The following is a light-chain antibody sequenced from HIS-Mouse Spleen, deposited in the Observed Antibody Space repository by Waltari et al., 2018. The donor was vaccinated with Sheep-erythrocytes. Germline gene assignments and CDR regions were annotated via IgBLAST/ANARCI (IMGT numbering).Light chain of an antibody. CDR3: CSYAGSYNHV. CDR1: SSDVGGYNY. J-gene: IGLJ1*01. CDR2: EVS. Sequence: QSALTQPPSASGSPGQSVTISCTGTSSDVGGYNYVSWYQQHPGKAPKRMIYEVSKRPSGVPDRFSGSKAGNTASLTIAGLQAEDEADYYCCSYAGSYNHVFATGTKVTVL. V-gene: IGLV2-8*01.